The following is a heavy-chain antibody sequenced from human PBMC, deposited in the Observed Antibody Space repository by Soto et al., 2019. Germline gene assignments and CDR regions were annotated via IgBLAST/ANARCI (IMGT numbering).Heavy chain of an antibody. J-gene: IGHJ3*02. CDR2: ISSSSSYI. Sequence: GGSLRLSCAASGFTFSSYSMNWVRQAPGKGLEWVSSISSSSSYIYYADSVKGRFTISRDNAKNSLYLQMNSLRAEDTAVYYCSRVLSAAAAGAFDIWGQGTMVTVSS. V-gene: IGHV3-21*01. CDR1: GFTFSSYS. CDR3: SRVLSAAAAGAFDI. D-gene: IGHD6-13*01.